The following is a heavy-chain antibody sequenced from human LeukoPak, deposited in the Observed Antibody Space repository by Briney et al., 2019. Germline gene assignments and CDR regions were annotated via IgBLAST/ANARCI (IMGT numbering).Heavy chain of an antibody. CDR1: GFTFSNAW. Sequence: GGSLRLSCAASGFTFSNAWMSWVRQAPGKGLEWVGRIKSKTDGGTTDYAAPVKGRFTISRDDSKNTLYLQMKSLKTEDTAVYYCTTECSGGSCQDAFDIWGQGTMVTVSS. CDR3: TTECSGGSCQDAFDI. V-gene: IGHV3-15*01. D-gene: IGHD2-15*01. CDR2: IKSKTDGGTT. J-gene: IGHJ3*02.